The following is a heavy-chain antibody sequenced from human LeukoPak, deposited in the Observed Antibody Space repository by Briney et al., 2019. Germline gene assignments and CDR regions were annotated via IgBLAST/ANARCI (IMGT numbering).Heavy chain of an antibody. CDR2: LYIGGNT. CDR3: MTAAGYNFGQY. CDR1: GLTVNNNY. D-gene: IGHD5-18*01. V-gene: IGHV3-53*01. J-gene: IGHJ4*02. Sequence: PGGSLRLSCAASGLTVNNNYMNWVRQAPGKGLEWVSALYIGGNTYYADSVRGRFTISRDNSKNTLYHQMNSLRAEDTAIYYCMTAAGYNFGQYWGQGTLVTVSS.